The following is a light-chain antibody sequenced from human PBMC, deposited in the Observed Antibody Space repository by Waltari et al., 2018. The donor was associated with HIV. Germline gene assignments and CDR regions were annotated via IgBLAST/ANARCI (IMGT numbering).Light chain of an antibody. CDR3: QQYSSFPVT. CDR1: HNVGDW. CDR2: KAS. V-gene: IGKV1-5*03. Sequence: SASIGDRVSITCRASHNVGDWLAWYQQNPGKAPSLLISKASTLESGVPTNFSGSGSGTYFTLTISGLRPDDFATYYCQQYSSFPVTFGQGTKL. J-gene: IGKJ2*01.